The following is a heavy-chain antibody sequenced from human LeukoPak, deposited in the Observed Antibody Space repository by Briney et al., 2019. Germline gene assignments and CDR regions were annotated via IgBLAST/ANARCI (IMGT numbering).Heavy chain of an antibody. CDR1: GFTFSSYA. V-gene: IGHV3-30*04. D-gene: IGHD2-21*01. J-gene: IGHJ5*02. Sequence: GGSLRLSCAASGFTFSSYAMHWVRQAPGKGLEGVAVISYDGGNKYYADSVKGRFTISRDNSKNTLYLQMNSLRAEDTAVYYCAREASGPWWCGDNWDPDRGNWFDPWGQGTLVTVSS. CDR2: ISYDGGNK. CDR3: AREASGPWWCGDNWDPDRGNWFDP.